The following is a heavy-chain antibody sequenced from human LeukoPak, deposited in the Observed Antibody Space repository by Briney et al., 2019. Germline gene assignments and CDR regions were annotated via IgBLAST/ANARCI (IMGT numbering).Heavy chain of an antibody. J-gene: IGHJ4*02. D-gene: IGHD3-10*01. Sequence: GGSLRLSCAASGFTFDDYAMHWVRQAPGKGLEWVSGISWNSGSIGYADSVKGRFTISRDNAKNSLCLQMNSLRAEDTALYYCAKSRYGRYFDYWGQGTLVTVSS. CDR3: AKSRYGRYFDY. V-gene: IGHV3-9*01. CDR2: ISWNSGSI. CDR1: GFTFDDYA.